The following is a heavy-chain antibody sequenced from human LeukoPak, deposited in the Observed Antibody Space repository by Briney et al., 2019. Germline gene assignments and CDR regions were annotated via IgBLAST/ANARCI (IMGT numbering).Heavy chain of an antibody. CDR2: IYSSGST. CDR1: GGSISSGGYY. D-gene: IGHD6-6*01. J-gene: IGHJ4*02. V-gene: IGHV4-31*03. CDR3: ARAGDSSSYFDY. Sequence: SETLSLTCTVSGGSISSGGYYWSWIRQHPGKGLEWIGYIYSSGSTYYNPSLKSRVTISVDTSKNQFSLKLSSVTAADTAVYYCARAGDSSSYFDYWGQGTLVTVSS.